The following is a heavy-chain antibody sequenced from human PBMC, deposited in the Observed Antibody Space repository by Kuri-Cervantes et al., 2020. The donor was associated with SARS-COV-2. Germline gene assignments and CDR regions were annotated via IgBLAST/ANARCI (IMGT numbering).Heavy chain of an antibody. Sequence: GGSLTLSCTASGFTVSSNYMSWVRQAPGKGLEWVSVIYSGGSTYYADSVKGRFTISRDNSKNTLYLQMNSLRAEDTAVYYCARDLGTIQGRDYWGKGTLVTVSS. V-gene: IGHV3-66*02. CDR2: IYSGGST. D-gene: IGHD1-1*01. J-gene: IGHJ4*02. CDR1: GFTVSSNY. CDR3: ARDLGTIQGRDY.